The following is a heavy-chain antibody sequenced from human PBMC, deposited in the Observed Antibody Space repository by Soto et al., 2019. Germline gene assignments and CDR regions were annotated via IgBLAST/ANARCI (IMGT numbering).Heavy chain of an antibody. CDR2: IYYSGST. CDR1: GGSISSYY. J-gene: IGHJ4*02. CDR3: ARGGSGSYSDDY. D-gene: IGHD3-10*01. Sequence: QVQLQESGPGLVKPSETLSLTCTVSGGSISSYYWSWIRQPPGKGLEWIGYIYYSGSTNYNPSLTSRVTISVDTSKNQFSLKLSSVTAADTAVYYCARGGSGSYSDDYWGQGTLVTVSS. V-gene: IGHV4-59*01.